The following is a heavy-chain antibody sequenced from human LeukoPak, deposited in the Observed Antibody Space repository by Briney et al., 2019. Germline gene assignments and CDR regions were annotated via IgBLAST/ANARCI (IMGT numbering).Heavy chain of an antibody. D-gene: IGHD2-21*01. CDR3: ARSGDSPLSY. CDR1: GGSISSYY. J-gene: IGHJ4*02. Sequence: SETLSLTCTVSGGSISSYYWSWIRQPPGKGLEWIGYIYYSGSTNYNLSLKSRVTISVDTSKNQFSLKLSSVTAADTAVYYCARSGDSPLSYWGQGTLVTVSS. CDR2: IYYSGST. V-gene: IGHV4-59*01.